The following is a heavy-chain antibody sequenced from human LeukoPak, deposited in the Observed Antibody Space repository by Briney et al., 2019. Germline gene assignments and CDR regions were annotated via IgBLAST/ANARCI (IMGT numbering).Heavy chain of an antibody. Sequence: GGAVRLSCAASGFTFSGSAMHWVRQASGKGLEWVGRIRSKANSYATAYAASVKGRFTISRDDSKNTAYLQMNSLKTEDTAVYYCTRWGYSSNYGMDVWGQGTTVTVFS. J-gene: IGHJ6*02. V-gene: IGHV3-73*01. CDR2: IRSKANSYAT. CDR1: GFTFSGSA. D-gene: IGHD6-13*01. CDR3: TRWGYSSNYGMDV.